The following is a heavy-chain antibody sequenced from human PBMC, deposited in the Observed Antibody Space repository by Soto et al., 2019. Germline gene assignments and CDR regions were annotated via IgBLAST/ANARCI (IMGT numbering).Heavy chain of an antibody. J-gene: IGHJ6*02. CDR3: AMVDVYVTPSPQDV. V-gene: IGHV1-18*01. CDR2: IGGYNGNA. D-gene: IGHD3-16*01. Sequence: GASVKVSCKASGYTFSNNGFTWVRQAPGQGLEWMGWIGGYNGNANYAPKFQGRVTMTADTSTSTAHMELRGLRSDDTAIYYCAMVDVYVTPSPQDVWGQGTTVTVSS. CDR1: GYTFSNNG.